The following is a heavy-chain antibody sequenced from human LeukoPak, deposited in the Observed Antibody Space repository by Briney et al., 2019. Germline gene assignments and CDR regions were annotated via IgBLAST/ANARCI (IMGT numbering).Heavy chain of an antibody. Sequence: GGSLRLSCTAPGFTFSDDWMGSVRQAPGKGLEWVANIKEDGTTIYYVDSVKGRFTISRDNAKNSLYLQMNSVRDEDTAVYYCARVVDYGWFDPWGQGTLVAVSS. V-gene: IGHV3-7*01. J-gene: IGHJ5*02. D-gene: IGHD3-16*01. CDR3: ARVVDYGWFDP. CDR1: GFTFSDDW. CDR2: IKEDGTTI.